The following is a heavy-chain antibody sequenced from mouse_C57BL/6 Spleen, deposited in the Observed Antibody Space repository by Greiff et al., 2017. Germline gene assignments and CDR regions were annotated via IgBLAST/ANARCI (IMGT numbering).Heavy chain of an antibody. CDR3: AREEQLRVRWFAY. J-gene: IGHJ3*01. V-gene: IGHV1-76*01. CDR1: GYTFTDYY. Sequence: VKVVESGAELVRPGASVKLSCKASGYTFTDYYINWVKQRPGQGLEWIARIYPGSGNTYYNEKFKGKATLTAEKSSSTAYMQLSSLTSEDSAVYFCAREEQLRVRWFAYWGQGTLVTVSA. CDR2: IYPGSGNT. D-gene: IGHD3-2*02.